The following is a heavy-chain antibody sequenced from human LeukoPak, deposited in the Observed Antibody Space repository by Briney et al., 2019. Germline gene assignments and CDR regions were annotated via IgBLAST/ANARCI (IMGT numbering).Heavy chain of an antibody. Sequence: ASVKVSCKASGYTFTSYYMHWVRQAPGQGLEWMGIINPSGGSTSYAQKFQGGVTMTRDMSTSTVYMELSSLRSEDTAVYYCARGAEGRGYSRDAFDIWGQGTMVTVSS. CDR1: GYTFTSYY. CDR3: ARGAEGRGYSRDAFDI. J-gene: IGHJ3*02. D-gene: IGHD5-12*01. CDR2: INPSGGST. V-gene: IGHV1-46*01.